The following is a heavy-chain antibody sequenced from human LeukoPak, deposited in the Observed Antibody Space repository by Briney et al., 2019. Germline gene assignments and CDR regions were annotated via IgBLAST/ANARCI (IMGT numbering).Heavy chain of an antibody. D-gene: IGHD4-17*01. Sequence: PGESLRLSCAASGFTLSNYNMNWVRQAPGKGLEWVSSISSRSSYIYYADSVKGRFTISRDNAKNSLYLQMNSLRDEDTAVYYCARDRRSYGDPTDFDYWGQGTLVTVSS. CDR3: ARDRRSYGDPTDFDY. V-gene: IGHV3-21*01. CDR2: ISSRSSYI. J-gene: IGHJ4*02. CDR1: GFTLSNYN.